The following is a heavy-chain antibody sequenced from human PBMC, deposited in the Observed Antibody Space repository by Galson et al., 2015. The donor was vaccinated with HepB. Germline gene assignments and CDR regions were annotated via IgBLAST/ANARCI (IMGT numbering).Heavy chain of an antibody. Sequence: SLRLSCAASGFTFSSYTMSWVRQAPGKGLGWVSGISGSGGSIYYADSVKGRFTISRDNSKNTLYLQMNSLRVEDTAIYYCAKKQLLLTGGFDYWGQGTLVTVSS. CDR1: GFTFSSYT. CDR3: AKKQLLLTGGFDY. CDR2: ISGSGGSI. V-gene: IGHV3-23*01. J-gene: IGHJ4*02. D-gene: IGHD6-19*01.